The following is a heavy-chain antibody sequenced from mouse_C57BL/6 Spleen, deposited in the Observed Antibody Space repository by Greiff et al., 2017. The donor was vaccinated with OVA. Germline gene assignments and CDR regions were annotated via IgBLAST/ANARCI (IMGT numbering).Heavy chain of an antibody. J-gene: IGHJ4*01. CDR2: IWWDDDK. CDR1: GFSLSTFGMG. V-gene: IGHV8-8*01. Sequence: QVTLKECGPGILQPSQTLSLTCSFSGFSLSTFGMGVGWIRQPSGKGLEWLAHIWWDDDKYYNPALKSRLTISKDTSKNQVFLKIANVDTADTATYYCARSYYYGSSRYYAMDYWGQGTSVTVSS. D-gene: IGHD1-1*01. CDR3: ARSYYYGSSRYYAMDY.